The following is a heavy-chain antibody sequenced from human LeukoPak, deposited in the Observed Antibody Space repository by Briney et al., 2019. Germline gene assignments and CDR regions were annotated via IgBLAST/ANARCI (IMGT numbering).Heavy chain of an antibody. V-gene: IGHV3-11*01. D-gene: IGHD2-21*02. Sequence: GGSLRLSCVGAGFPFSDFHMSWIRQAPGKGLEWVSYITSGGGFKYYADSVKGRFSISRDDSKNSVFLQMNSLRAEDTALYYCAKDPIVFNSGDYYLGAFNIWGQGAMVTVSS. J-gene: IGHJ3*02. CDR3: AKDPIVFNSGDYYLGAFNI. CDR1: GFPFSDFH. CDR2: ITSGGGFK.